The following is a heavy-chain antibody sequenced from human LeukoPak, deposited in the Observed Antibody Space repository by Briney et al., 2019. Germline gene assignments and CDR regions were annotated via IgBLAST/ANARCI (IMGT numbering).Heavy chain of an antibody. CDR3: ATSLEYSSGWYVYFDY. CDR2: IYYSGST. J-gene: IGHJ4*02. V-gene: IGHV4-39*01. Sequence: SETLSLTCTLSGGSISGSSYYWGWIRQPPGKGLEWIGSIYYSGSTYYNPSLKSRVTISVDTSKNQFSLKLSSVTAADTAVYYCATSLEYSSGWYVYFDYWGQGTLVTVSS. CDR1: GGSISGSSYY. D-gene: IGHD6-19*01.